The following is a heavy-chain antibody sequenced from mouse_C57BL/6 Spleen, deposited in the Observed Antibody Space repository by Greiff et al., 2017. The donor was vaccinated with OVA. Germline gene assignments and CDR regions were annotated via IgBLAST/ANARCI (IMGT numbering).Heavy chain of an antibody. Sequence: VQLQQSGAELVKPGASVKISCKASGYAFRSYWMNWVKQRPGKGLAWIGQIYPGDGATTSNGKFKGKATLTADKSSSTAYMQLSSLTSEDSAVYFCAREGVRWLPLYYYAMDYWGQGTSVTVSS. CDR2: IYPGDGAT. V-gene: IGHV1-80*01. J-gene: IGHJ4*01. CDR1: GYAFRSYW. CDR3: AREGVRWLPLYYYAMDY. D-gene: IGHD2-3*01.